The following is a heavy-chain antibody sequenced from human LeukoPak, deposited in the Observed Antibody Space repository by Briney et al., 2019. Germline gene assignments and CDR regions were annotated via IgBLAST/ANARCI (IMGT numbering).Heavy chain of an antibody. CDR2: ISSSSSYI. Sequence: PGGSLRLSCAASGFTFSSYSMNWVRQAPGKGLEWVSSISSSSSYIYYADSVKGRFTISRDNAKNSLYLQMNSLRAEDTAVYYCARDLSGTLEDAFDIWGQGTMVTVSS. CDR1: GFTFSSYS. V-gene: IGHV3-21*01. CDR3: ARDLSGTLEDAFDI. D-gene: IGHD1-7*01. J-gene: IGHJ3*02.